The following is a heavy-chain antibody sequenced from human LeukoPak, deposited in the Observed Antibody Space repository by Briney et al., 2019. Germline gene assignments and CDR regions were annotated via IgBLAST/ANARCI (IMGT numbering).Heavy chain of an antibody. CDR1: GGSISSGSYY. D-gene: IGHD2-2*01. V-gene: IGHV4-61*02. J-gene: IGHJ5*02. CDR2: IYTSGST. Sequence: PSQTLSLTCTVSGGSISSGSYYWSWIRQPAGKGLEWIGRIYTSGSTNYNPSLKSRVTISVDTSKNQFSLKLSSVTAADTAVYYCARAPYCSSTSCYYRDWFDPWGQGTLVTVSS. CDR3: ARAPYCSSTSCYYRDWFDP.